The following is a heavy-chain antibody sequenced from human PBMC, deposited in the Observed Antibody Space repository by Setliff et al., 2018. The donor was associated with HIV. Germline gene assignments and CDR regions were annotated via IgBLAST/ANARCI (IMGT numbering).Heavy chain of an antibody. J-gene: IGHJ4*02. V-gene: IGHV3-48*01. D-gene: IGHD4-17*01. CDR3: MYGGRTATTH. CDR1: GFPFNIYS. CDR2: MTSNLVTI. Sequence: GGSLRLSCSASGFPFNIYSMNWVRQAPGKGLEWISYMTSNLVTIQYGDSVKGRFTISRDNAKNLLYLQLNTLRVDDTAVYYCMYGGRTATTHWGQGTLVTVSS.